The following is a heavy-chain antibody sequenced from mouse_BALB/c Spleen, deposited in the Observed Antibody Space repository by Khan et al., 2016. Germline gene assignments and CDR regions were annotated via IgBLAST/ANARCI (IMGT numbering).Heavy chain of an antibody. CDR1: GFSLTSYG. J-gene: IGHJ1*01. CDR3: ARRGITTGDWYFDV. Sequence: VELVESGPGLVAPSQSLSITCTVSGFSLTSYGVHWVRQPPGKGLEWLGVIWAGGSTNYNSALMSRLSISKDNSKSQVFLKMNSLQTDDTAMYYCARRGITTGDWYFDVWGAGTTVTVSS. CDR2: IWAGGST. D-gene: IGHD2-4*01. V-gene: IGHV2-9*02.